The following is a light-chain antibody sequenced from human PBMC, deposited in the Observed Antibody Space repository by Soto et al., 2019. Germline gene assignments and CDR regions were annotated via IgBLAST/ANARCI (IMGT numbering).Light chain of an antibody. CDR2: AAS. CDR3: LQANSCPST. V-gene: IGKV1D-12*01. Sequence: DIQMTQSPSSVSASVGDRVTITCRASQGISSWLAWYQQKPGKAPKLLIYAASSLQSGVPSRFIGSGSGTDFTLSISSLQPEDFAIDSCLQANSCPSTFGEVTKVELK. J-gene: IGKJ1*01. CDR1: QGISSW.